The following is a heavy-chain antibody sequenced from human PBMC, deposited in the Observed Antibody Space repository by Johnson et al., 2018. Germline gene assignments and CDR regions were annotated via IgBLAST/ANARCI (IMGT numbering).Heavy chain of an antibody. Sequence: QVQLQQWGAGLLKPSETLSLTCAVYGGSFSGYYWSWIRQPPGKGLEWIGEINHSGSTNYNPSLQSRVTISVDTSKNQFSLKLSSVTAADTAVYYCARGRGAAAGHYYYGMDVWGQGTTVTVSS. CDR1: GGSFSGYY. D-gene: IGHD6-13*01. V-gene: IGHV4-34*01. CDR3: ARGRGAAAGHYYYGMDV. CDR2: INHSGST. J-gene: IGHJ6*02.